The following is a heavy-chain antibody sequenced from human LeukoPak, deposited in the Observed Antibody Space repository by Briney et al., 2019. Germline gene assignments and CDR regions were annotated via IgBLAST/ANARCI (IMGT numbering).Heavy chain of an antibody. D-gene: IGHD3-22*01. J-gene: IGHJ4*02. V-gene: IGHV3-23*01. Sequence: GGSLRLSCAASGFTFSSYAMSWVRQAPGKGLEWVSAISGSGGSTYYADSVKGRFTISRDNSKNTLYLQMNSLRAEDTAVYYCAKKRGDYYDSNGYYDDYWGQGTLVTVSS. CDR3: AKKRGDYYDSNGYYDDY. CDR1: GFTFSSYA. CDR2: ISGSGGST.